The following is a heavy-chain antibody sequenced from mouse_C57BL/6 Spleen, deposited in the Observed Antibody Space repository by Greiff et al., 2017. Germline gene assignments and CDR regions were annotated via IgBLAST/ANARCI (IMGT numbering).Heavy chain of an antibody. J-gene: IGHJ4*01. CDR2: IYPGDGDT. V-gene: IGHV1-80*01. D-gene: IGHD2-5*01. CDR1: GYAFSSYW. CDR3: ASGYSNGPYYAMDY. Sequence: VQLQQSGAELVKPGASVKISCKASGYAFSSYWMNWVKQRPGKGLEWIGQIYPGDGDTNYNGKFKGKATLTADKSSSTAYMHLSSLTSEDSAVYFCASGYSNGPYYAMDYWGQGTSVTVSS.